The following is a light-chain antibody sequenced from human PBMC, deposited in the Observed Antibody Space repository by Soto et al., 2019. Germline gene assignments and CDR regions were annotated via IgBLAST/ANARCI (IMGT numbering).Light chain of an antibody. CDR1: QSVGTY. CDR2: DAS. J-gene: IGKJ2*01. CDR3: QLRSSWPPYT. V-gene: IGKV3-11*01. Sequence: EIVLTQSPATLSLSPGEGPSLSCRASQSVGTYMAWYQHKPGQAPRLLIYDASKRATGIPARFSGSGSGTNFTFTISSLEPADFALYFCQLRSSWPPYTFAQGTKLGIK.